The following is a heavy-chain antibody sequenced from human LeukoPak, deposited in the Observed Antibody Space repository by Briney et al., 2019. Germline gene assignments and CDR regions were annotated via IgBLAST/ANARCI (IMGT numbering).Heavy chain of an antibody. CDR3: ASRPSLVVPAADDAFDI. Sequence: PSETLSLTFAVYGGSFSGYYWSWIRQPPGKGLEWIGEINHSGSTNYNPSLKSRVTLSVDTSKTQFSLKLSSVTAADTAVYYCASRPSLVVPAADDAFDIWGQGTMVTVSS. CDR2: INHSGST. CDR1: GGSFSGYY. J-gene: IGHJ3*02. D-gene: IGHD2-2*01. V-gene: IGHV4-34*01.